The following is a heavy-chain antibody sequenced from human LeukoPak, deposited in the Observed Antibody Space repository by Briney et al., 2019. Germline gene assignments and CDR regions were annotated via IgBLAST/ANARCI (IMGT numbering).Heavy chain of an antibody. CDR3: ANYGDYQYFAY. CDR2: ISYDGTNK. J-gene: IGHJ4*02. Sequence: GGSLRLSCAASGFTFINYGMHWVRQAPGKGLEWVAVISYDGTNKYYADSVKGRFTISRDNSKNTLYLQMNSLKTDDTAVYYCANYGDYQYFAYWGQGTPVTVSS. V-gene: IGHV3-30*18. CDR1: GFTFINYG. D-gene: IGHD4-17*01.